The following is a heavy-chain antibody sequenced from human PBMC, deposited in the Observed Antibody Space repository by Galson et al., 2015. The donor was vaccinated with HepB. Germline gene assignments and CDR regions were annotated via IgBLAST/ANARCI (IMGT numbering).Heavy chain of an antibody. V-gene: IGHV1-69*13. CDR2: IIPISGTL. CDR1: GGTFSNYA. J-gene: IGHJ4*02. Sequence: SVKVSCKASGGTFSNYAISWVRQAPGQGLEWMGGIIPISGTLKHAQKFQGRVTITADDSTSTAYMELNSLRSEDSAVYYCARGSVPGASLNFDFWSQGILVIVSS. D-gene: IGHD2-8*02. CDR3: ARGSVPGASLNFDF.